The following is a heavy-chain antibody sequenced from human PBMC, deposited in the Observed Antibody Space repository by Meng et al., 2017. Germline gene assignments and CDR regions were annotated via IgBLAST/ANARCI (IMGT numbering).Heavy chain of an antibody. D-gene: IGHD2-15*01. CDR3: ASGTPGRSYCDY. CDR1: GYTFGSYG. CDR2: FVNYVDT. V-gene: IGHV1-18*01. J-gene: IGHJ4*02. Sequence: QVQPVQSGSEVEKPGASGRVSGKASGYTFGSYGICWVRQAPGQGLEWMGWFVNYVDTYPAPKFQGRVTMTTDTHTNTAFMELRSLTSDDTAVYYCASGTPGRSYCDYWGQGTLVTVSS.